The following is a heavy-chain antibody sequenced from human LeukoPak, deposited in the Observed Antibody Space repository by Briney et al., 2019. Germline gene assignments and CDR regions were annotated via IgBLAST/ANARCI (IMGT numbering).Heavy chain of an antibody. J-gene: IGHJ5*02. CDR3: ARHDIYDSSGYYYVSGWFDP. CDR2: INHSGST. Sequence: SETLSLTCAVYGGSFSAYFWSWIRQPPGKGLEWIGEINHSGSTNYNPSLKSRVTISVDTSKNQFSLNLGSVTAADTAVYYCARHDIYDSSGYYYVSGWFDPWGQGTLVTVSS. D-gene: IGHD3-22*01. V-gene: IGHV4-34*01. CDR1: GGSFSAYF.